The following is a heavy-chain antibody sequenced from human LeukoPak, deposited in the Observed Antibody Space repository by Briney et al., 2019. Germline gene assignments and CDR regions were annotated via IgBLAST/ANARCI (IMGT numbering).Heavy chain of an antibody. V-gene: IGHV3-30*02. CDR1: GFPFSSYG. CDR2: LRKDATYS. D-gene: IGHD1-26*01. Sequence: GGSLRLSCAASGFPFSSYGMYWVRQTPDKGLQWEAYLRKDATYSNYADSVRGRFTISRDNSKNTLDLQMSSLRVEDTAVYYCASGGPTRGTLDCWGQGTLVTVSS. CDR3: ASGGPTRGTLDC. J-gene: IGHJ4*02.